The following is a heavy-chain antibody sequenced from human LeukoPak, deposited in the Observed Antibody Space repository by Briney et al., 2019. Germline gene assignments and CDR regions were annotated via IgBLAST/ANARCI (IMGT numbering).Heavy chain of an antibody. CDR3: VGSGSYSTYNHAITLYYFDY. CDR1: GFTFSTFA. D-gene: IGHD3-10*01. J-gene: IGHJ4*02. CDR2: ISGSGSST. Sequence: PGGSLRLSCAASGFTFSTFAMSWVRQAPGKGLEWVSAISGSGSSTYYADSVKGRFTISRDNSKNTLYLQMNSLRAEDTAVYYCVGSGSYSTYNHAITLYYFDYWGQGTLVTVSS. V-gene: IGHV3-23*01.